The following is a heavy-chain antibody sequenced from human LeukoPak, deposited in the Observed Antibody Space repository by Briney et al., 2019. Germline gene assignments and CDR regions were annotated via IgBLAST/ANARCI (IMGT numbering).Heavy chain of an antibody. CDR2: INPSGGST. CDR3: ASSRFLEWFGTMDV. V-gene: IGHV1-46*01. Sequence: ASVKVSCKASGYTFTSYYMHWVRQAPGQGLEWMGIINPSGGSTSYAQKFQGRVTMTRDMSTSTVYMELSGLRSEDTAVYYCASSRFLEWFGTMDVWGKGTTVTVSS. J-gene: IGHJ6*03. D-gene: IGHD3-3*01. CDR1: GYTFTSYY.